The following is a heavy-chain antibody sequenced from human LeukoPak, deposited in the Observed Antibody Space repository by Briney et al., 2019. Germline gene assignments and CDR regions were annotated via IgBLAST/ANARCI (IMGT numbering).Heavy chain of an antibody. D-gene: IGHD4-11*01. J-gene: IGHJ4*02. Sequence: PGGTLRPSCAASGFSFSSYWMSWVRQAPGKGLERVANIKQDGSEKYYVDSVKGRFTISRDNAKNSLYLQMNSLRAEDTAVYYCARGYGNYGYWGQGTLVTVSS. V-gene: IGHV3-7*01. CDR1: GFSFSSYW. CDR3: ARGYGNYGY. CDR2: IKQDGSEK.